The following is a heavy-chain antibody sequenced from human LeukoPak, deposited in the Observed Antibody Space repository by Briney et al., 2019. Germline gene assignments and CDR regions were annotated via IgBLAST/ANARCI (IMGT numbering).Heavy chain of an antibody. CDR3: VREDTPATANY. CDR2: ISGGGDIT. CDR1: GFNFANHA. D-gene: IGHD2-21*02. Sequence: GGSLRLSCAASGFNFANHAMSWVRQTPGKGLEWVSAISGGGDITYYAGSVTGRFTISRDNSKDTLFLQMHSLRPGDTAVYYCVREDTPATANYWGQGTLVTISS. J-gene: IGHJ4*02. V-gene: IGHV3-23*01.